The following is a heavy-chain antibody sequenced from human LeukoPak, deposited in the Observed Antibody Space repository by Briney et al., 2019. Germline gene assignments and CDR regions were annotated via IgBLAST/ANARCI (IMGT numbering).Heavy chain of an antibody. CDR2: IIPIFGTA. CDR1: GGTFSSYA. V-gene: IGHV1-69*13. D-gene: IGHD6-6*01. Sequence: GASVKVSCKASGGTFSSYAISWVRQAPGQGLEWMGGIIPIFGTANYAQKFQGRVTITADESTSTAYMELSSLRSEDTAVYYCARDGARPRYNWFDPWGRGTLVTVSS. J-gene: IGHJ5*02. CDR3: ARDGARPRYNWFDP.